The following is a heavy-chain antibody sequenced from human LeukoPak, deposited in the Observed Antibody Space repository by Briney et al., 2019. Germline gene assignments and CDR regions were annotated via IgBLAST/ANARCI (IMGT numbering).Heavy chain of an antibody. V-gene: IGHV3-53*01. Sequence: QPGGSLRLSCAASGITVSSNHMNWVRQAPGKGLEWVSVIYIGGSTDYADSVKGRFSISRDNSKNTLYLQMNGLRAEDTAVYYCARGYCSGRNCYNNFDYWGQGALVTVSS. D-gene: IGHD2-15*01. CDR2: IYIGGST. CDR1: GITVSSNH. CDR3: ARGYCSGRNCYNNFDY. J-gene: IGHJ4*02.